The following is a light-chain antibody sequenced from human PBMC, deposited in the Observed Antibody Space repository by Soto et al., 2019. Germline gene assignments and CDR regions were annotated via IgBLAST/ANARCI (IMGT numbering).Light chain of an antibody. CDR3: SSYITSGARV. V-gene: IGLV2-14*03. J-gene: IGLJ3*02. Sequence: QSALTQPASVSGSPGQSITISYTGTNSDVGDHNYVSWYQHHPGKAPKLMIYGVSNRPSGVSDRFSGSKSGNTASLTISGLQGEDEADYYCSSYITSGARVFGGGTKLTVL. CDR2: GVS. CDR1: NSDVGDHNY.